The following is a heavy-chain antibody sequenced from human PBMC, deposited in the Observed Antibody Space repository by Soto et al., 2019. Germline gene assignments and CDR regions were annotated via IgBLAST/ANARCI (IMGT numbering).Heavy chain of an antibody. CDR2: ISSSSSTI. CDR3: ARDSPYYDILTGYLYYYGMDV. J-gene: IGHJ6*02. V-gene: IGHV3-48*02. CDR1: GFTFSSYS. Sequence: PGGSLRLSCASSGFTFSSYSMNWVRQAPGKGLEWVSYISSSSSTIYYADSVKGRFTISRDNAKNSLYLQMNSLRDEDTAVYYCARDSPYYDILTGYLYYYGMDVWGQGTTVTVSS. D-gene: IGHD3-9*01.